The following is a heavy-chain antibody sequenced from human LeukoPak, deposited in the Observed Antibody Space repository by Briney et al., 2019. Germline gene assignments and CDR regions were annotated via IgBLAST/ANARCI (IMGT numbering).Heavy chain of an antibody. CDR1: GFTFFNAW. J-gene: IGHJ4*02. V-gene: IGHV3-15*01. Sequence: GGSLRLSCAASGFTFFNAWMNWVRQTPEKGLEWVGRIRSKTDGGTTDCAASVKGRFTISRDDSRNTVYLQMNNLKSEDTAIYYCATAPGYWATAPFDYWGQGTRVTVSS. D-gene: IGHD3-22*01. CDR2: IRSKTDGGTT. CDR3: ATAPGYWATAPFDY.